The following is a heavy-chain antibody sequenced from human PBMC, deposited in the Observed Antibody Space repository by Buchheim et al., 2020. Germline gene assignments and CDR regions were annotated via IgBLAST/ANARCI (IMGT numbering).Heavy chain of an antibody. D-gene: IGHD6-6*01. CDR3: ARGIAARPWFGY. CDR2: ISSSSSYT. CDR1: GSIFSIYG. V-gene: IGHV3-21*05. J-gene: IGHJ4*02. Sequence: HLVESGGDVVQSGRSLRLSCEASGSIFSIYGMHWVRQAPGKGLEWVSYISSSSSYTNYADSVKGRFTISRDNAKNSLYLQMNSLRAEDTAVYYCARGIAARPWFGYWGQGTL.